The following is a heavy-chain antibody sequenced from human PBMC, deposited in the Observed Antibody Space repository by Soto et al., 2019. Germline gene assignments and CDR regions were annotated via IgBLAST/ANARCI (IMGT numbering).Heavy chain of an antibody. J-gene: IGHJ5*02. V-gene: IGHV4-30-2*01. D-gene: IGHD5-18*01. CDR3: ARAGGRYSYGYVWFDP. Sequence: QLQLQESGSGLVKPSQTLSLTCAVSGGSISSGGYSCSWIRQPPGKGLEWIGYIYHRGSTYDNPALESRGTISVDRSKNQFARKLSSVAAADTAVYYCARAGGRYSYGYVWFDPWGQGTLVTVSS. CDR1: GGSISSGGYS. CDR2: IYHRGST.